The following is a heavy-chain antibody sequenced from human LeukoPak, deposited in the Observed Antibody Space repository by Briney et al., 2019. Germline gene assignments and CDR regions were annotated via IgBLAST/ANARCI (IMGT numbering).Heavy chain of an antibody. V-gene: IGHV1-3*01. Sequence: GASVKVSCKTSGYSFTKYPIHWVRQAPGQRLEWMGWINAGNGNTKYSQKFQGRVTITRDTSASTAYMELSSLRSEDTAVYYCAMGASSGYSPFDYWGQGTLVTVSS. J-gene: IGHJ4*02. D-gene: IGHD3-22*01. CDR1: GYSFTKYP. CDR3: AMGASSGYSPFDY. CDR2: INAGNGNT.